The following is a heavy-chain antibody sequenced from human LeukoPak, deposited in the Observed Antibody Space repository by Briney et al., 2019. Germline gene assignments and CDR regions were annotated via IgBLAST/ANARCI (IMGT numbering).Heavy chain of an antibody. V-gene: IGHV5-51*01. CDR3: ARTALERRGDFDY. D-gene: IGHD1-1*01. J-gene: IGHJ4*02. CDR2: IYPGDSDT. Sequence: GESLKISCKGSGYSFTSYWIGWVRQMPGKGLEWMGIIYPGDSDTRYSPSFQGQVTTSADKSISTAYLQWSSLKASDTAMYYCARTALERRGDFDYWGQGTLVTVSS. CDR1: GYSFTSYW.